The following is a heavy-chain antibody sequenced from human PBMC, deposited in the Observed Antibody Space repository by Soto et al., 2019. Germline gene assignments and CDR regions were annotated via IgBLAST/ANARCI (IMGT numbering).Heavy chain of an antibody. CDR2: IYSGGST. Sequence: PGGSLRLSCAASGFTVSSNYMSWVRQAPGKGLEWVSVIYSGGSTYYADSVKGRFTISRDNSKNTLYLQMNSLRAEDTAVYYCARERSDAFDIWRQATMGTVSS. J-gene: IGHJ3*02. CDR3: ARERSDAFDI. CDR1: GFTVSSNY. V-gene: IGHV3-53*01.